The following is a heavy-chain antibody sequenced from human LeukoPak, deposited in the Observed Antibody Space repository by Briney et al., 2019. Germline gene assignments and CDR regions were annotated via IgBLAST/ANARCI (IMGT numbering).Heavy chain of an antibody. V-gene: IGHV4-59*01. CDR1: GGSISSYY. Sequence: SETLSLTCTVSGGSISSYYWSWIRQPPGKGLEWIGYIYYSGSTNYNPSLKSRVTISVDTSKNQFSLKLSSVTAAVTAVYYCARGLRDYYDSSGYEGYYMDVWGKGTTVTISS. CDR3: ARGLRDYYDSSGYEGYYMDV. CDR2: IYYSGST. D-gene: IGHD3-22*01. J-gene: IGHJ6*03.